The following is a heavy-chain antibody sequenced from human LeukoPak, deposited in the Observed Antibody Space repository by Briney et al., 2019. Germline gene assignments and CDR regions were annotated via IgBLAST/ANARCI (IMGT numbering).Heavy chain of an antibody. V-gene: IGHV1-8*03. CDR2: MNPNSGNT. D-gene: IGHD3-16*02. CDR3: ARVNYDYVWGSYRPFDY. J-gene: IGHJ4*02. Sequence: ASVKVSCKASGYTFTSYDINWVRQATGQGLEWMGWMNPNSGNTGYAQKFQGRVTITRNTSISTAYMELSSLRSGDTAVYYCARVNYDYVWGSYRPFDYWGQGTLVTVSS. CDR1: GYTFTSYD.